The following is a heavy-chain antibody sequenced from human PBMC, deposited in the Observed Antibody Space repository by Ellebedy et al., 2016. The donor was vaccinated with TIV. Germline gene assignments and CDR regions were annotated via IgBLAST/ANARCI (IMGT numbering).Heavy chain of an antibody. J-gene: IGHJ6*02. V-gene: IGHV1-18*01. CDR3: ARANWDLYYYYYGMDV. CDR2: ISAYNGNT. CDR1: GYTFTSYG. D-gene: IGHD7-27*01. Sequence: ASVKVSCKASGYTFTSYGISWVRQAPGQGLEWMGWISAYNGNTNYAQKLQGRVTMTTDTSTSTAYMELRSLRSDDTAVYYCARANWDLYYYYYGMDVWGQGTTVTVSS.